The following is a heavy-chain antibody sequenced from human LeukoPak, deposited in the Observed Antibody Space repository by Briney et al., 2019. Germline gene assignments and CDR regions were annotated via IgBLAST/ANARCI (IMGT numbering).Heavy chain of an antibody. D-gene: IGHD3-22*01. Sequence: SETLSLTCAVYGGSFSGYYWSWIRQPPGKGLEWIGEINHSGSTNYNPSLKSRVTISVDTSKNQFSLKLSSVTAADTAVYYCARSTYYYDSSGYYYEDYWGRGTLITVSS. V-gene: IGHV4-34*01. CDR2: INHSGST. CDR1: GGSFSGYY. J-gene: IGHJ4*02. CDR3: ARSTYYYDSSGYYYEDY.